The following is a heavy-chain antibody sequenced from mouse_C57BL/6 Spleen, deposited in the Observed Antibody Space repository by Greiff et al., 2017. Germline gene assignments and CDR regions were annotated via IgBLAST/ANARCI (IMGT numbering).Heavy chain of an antibody. D-gene: IGHD2-13*01. CDR2: IRSKSNNYAT. J-gene: IGHJ4*01. V-gene: IGHV10-1*01. CDR3: VRHGDYSDPRAMDY. Sequence: VQLVESGGGLVQPKGSLKLSCAASGFSFNTYAMHWVRQAPGKGLEWVARIRSKSNNYATYYADSVKDRFTISRDDSESMLYLQMNNLKTEDTAMYYCVRHGDYSDPRAMDYWGQGTSGTVSS. CDR1: GFSFNTYA.